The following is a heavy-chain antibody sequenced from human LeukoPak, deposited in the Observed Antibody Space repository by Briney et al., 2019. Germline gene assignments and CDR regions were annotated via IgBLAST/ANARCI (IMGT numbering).Heavy chain of an antibody. D-gene: IGHD5-18*01. V-gene: IGHV3-48*01. CDR3: SRGPLPVTYSYDY. CDR1: GFTSSSYS. CDR2: ISYSSSTI. J-gene: IGHJ4*02. Sequence: GGSLRLSCAASGFTSSSYSMNWARQAPGKGLEWVSYISYSSSTIYYADSVKGRFTISRDNGKNSLYLQMNSLRADDTAVYYCSRGPLPVTYSYDYWGQGTLVTVSS.